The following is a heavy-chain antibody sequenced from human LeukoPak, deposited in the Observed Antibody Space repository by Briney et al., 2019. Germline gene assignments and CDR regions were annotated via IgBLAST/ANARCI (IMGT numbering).Heavy chain of an antibody. CDR1: GGTFSNYA. Sequence: ASVKVSCKASGGTFSNYAITWVRQAPGQGLEWMGGIIPIFGTTNYAPKFQGRITLSADESTDTAYMELSSLKSEDTAFYYCARGLLAVSNWNGAVEYHCFDPWGQGTLVTVSS. V-gene: IGHV1-69*13. CDR3: ARGLLAVSNWNGAVEYHCFDP. CDR2: IIPIFGTT. J-gene: IGHJ5*02. D-gene: IGHD1-1*01.